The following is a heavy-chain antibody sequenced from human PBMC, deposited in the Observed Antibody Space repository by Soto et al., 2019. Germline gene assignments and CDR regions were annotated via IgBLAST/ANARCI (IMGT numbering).Heavy chain of an antibody. CDR3: SALRGMDV. CDR2: IYYSGST. J-gene: IGHJ6*02. CDR1: GGSISSSY. V-gene: IGHV4-59*01. Sequence: TCTASGGSISSSYWSWIRQPPGKGLEWIGYIYYSGSTNYNPSLKSRVTISVDTSKNQFSLKLSSVTAADTAVYYCSALRGMDVWGQGTTVTVSS.